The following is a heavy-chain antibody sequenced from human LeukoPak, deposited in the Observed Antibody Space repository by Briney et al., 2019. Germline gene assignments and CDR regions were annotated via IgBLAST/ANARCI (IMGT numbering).Heavy chain of an antibody. CDR1: GGSISGYY. Sequence: PSETLSLTCTVSGGSISGYYWSWIRQPAGKGLEWIGRIYSSGSTNYNPSLKSRVTMSVDTSENQFSLKLSSVTAADTAVYYCARDISRWNELDSWGQGTVVTVSS. CDR2: IYSSGST. D-gene: IGHD1-1*01. V-gene: IGHV4-4*07. CDR3: ARDISRWNELDS. J-gene: IGHJ4*02.